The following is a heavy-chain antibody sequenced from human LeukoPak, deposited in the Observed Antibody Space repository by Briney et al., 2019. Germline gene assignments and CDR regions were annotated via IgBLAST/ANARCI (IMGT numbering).Heavy chain of an antibody. Sequence: GGSLRLSCAASGFTVSNNYMNWVRQAPGKGLEWVSAIYSGGSTSYADSVKGRFTISRDNSKNTLYLQMNSLRTEDTAVYYCARDRLSPVCSADTCYLWYYYGMDVWGQGTTVIVSS. V-gene: IGHV3-53*01. D-gene: IGHD2-15*01. CDR3: ARDRLSPVCSADTCYLWYYYGMDV. CDR1: GFTVSNNY. CDR2: IYSGGST. J-gene: IGHJ6*02.